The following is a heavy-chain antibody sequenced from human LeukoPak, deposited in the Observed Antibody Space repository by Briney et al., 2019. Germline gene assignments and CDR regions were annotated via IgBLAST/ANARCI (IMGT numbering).Heavy chain of an antibody. D-gene: IGHD2-2*01. V-gene: IGHV1-69*04. CDR2: IIPILGIA. Sequence: ASVKVSSKASGGTFSSYAISWVRQAPGQGLEWMGRIIPILGIANYAQKFQGRVTITADKSTSTAYMELSSLRSEDTAVYYCARTTEIVVVNGMDVWGQGTTVTVSS. CDR3: ARTTEIVVVNGMDV. CDR1: GGTFSSYA. J-gene: IGHJ6*02.